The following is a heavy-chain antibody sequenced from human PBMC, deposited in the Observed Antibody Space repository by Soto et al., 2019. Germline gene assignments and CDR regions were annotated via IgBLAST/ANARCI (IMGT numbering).Heavy chain of an antibody. CDR3: SHIDPKGNSGYDFDY. V-gene: IGHV2-5*02. D-gene: IGHD5-12*01. CDR2: IYWDDDK. J-gene: IGHJ4*02. CDR1: GFSLSTSGVG. Sequence: SGPTLVNPTQTLTLTCTFSGFSLSTSGVGVGWIRQPPGKALEWLALIYWDDDKRYSPSLKSRLTITKDTSKNQVVFIMTNMDPVDTATYYCSHIDPKGNSGYDFDYWGQGTLVTVSS.